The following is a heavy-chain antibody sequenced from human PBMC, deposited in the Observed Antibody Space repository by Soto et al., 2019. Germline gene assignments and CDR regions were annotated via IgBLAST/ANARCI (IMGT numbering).Heavy chain of an antibody. CDR3: ARDWGDYWFDP. Sequence: EVQLVESGGGLVKPGGSLRLSCAASGFTFSSYSMNWVRQAPGKGLEWVSSISSSSSYIYYADSVKGRFTISRDNAKNSLYLQMNSLRAGDTAVYYCARDWGDYWFDPWGQGTLVTVSS. CDR2: ISSSSSYI. D-gene: IGHD3-16*01. CDR1: GFTFSSYS. V-gene: IGHV3-21*01. J-gene: IGHJ5*02.